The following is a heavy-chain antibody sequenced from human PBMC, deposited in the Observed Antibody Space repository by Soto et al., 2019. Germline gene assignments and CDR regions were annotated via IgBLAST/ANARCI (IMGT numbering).Heavy chain of an antibody. CDR3: ASYTSGRSGPALDV. Sequence: SETLSLTCTVSGGSISSSSYYWGWIRQPPGKGLEWIGSIHYSGSTNHNPSLKSRVTMSVDTAKNQFSLELTSVTAADTAVYYRASYTSGRSGPALDVWGQGTTVTVSS. V-gene: IGHV4-39*07. CDR2: IHYSGST. CDR1: GGSISSSSYY. D-gene: IGHD3-10*01. J-gene: IGHJ6*02.